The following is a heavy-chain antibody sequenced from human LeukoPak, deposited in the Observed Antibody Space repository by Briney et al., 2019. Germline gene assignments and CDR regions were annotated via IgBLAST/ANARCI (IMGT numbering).Heavy chain of an antibody. Sequence: SETLSLTCTVSGYSISSGYYWGWIRQPPGKGLEWIGSIYYSGSTNYNPSLKSRVTISVDTSKNQFSLKLSSVTAADTAVYYCARETSQKGAHYMDVWGKGTTVTISS. V-gene: IGHV4-38-2*02. CDR1: GYSISSGYY. CDR2: IYYSGST. CDR3: ARETSQKGAHYMDV. J-gene: IGHJ6*03. D-gene: IGHD3-16*01.